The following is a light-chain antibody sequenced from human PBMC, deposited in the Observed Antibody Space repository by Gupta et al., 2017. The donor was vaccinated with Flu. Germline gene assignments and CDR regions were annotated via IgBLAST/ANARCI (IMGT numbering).Light chain of an antibody. CDR2: GAS. V-gene: IGKV3-20*01. CDR3: QQYGSSPLT. CDR1: QSVTSSL. Sequence: EIELTQSPGTLSLSPGERATLSCRASQSVTSSLLAWYQQTPGHRPRLLIYGASSRATGIPDRFSGSGSGTVFSLTISRLEPDDFAVYYCQQYGSSPLTFGGGTKVEIK. J-gene: IGKJ4*01.